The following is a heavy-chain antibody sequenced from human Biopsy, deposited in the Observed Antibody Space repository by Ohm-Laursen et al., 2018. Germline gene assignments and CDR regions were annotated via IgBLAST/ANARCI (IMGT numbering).Heavy chain of an antibody. CDR3: ARATNSTSWPYYYFYGMDV. J-gene: IGHJ6*02. D-gene: IGHD2/OR15-2a*01. CDR2: IYYSGST. CDR1: GGSISSDY. Sequence: SDTLSLTCTASGGSISSDYWSWIRQTPGKGLEWIGYIYYSGSTNYNPSLKSRVTISVDTSKNQFSLRLNSVTAADTAVYYCARATNSTSWPYYYFYGMDVWGQGTTVTVSS. V-gene: IGHV4-59*07.